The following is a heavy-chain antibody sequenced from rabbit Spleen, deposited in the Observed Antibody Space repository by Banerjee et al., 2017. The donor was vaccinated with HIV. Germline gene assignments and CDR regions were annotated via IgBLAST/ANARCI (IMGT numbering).Heavy chain of an antibody. J-gene: IGHJ3*01. CDR2: INAVTGRA. CDR3: ARDLVGVIGWNFSL. D-gene: IGHD1-1*01. Sequence: QEQLVESGGGLVQPEGSLKLSCTASGFSFSDKAVMCWVRQAPGKGLEWIACINAVTGRAVYASWAKGRFTISRTSSTTVTLRMTSLTAADTATYFCARDLVGVIGWNFSLWGQGTLVTVS. CDR1: GFSFSDKAV. V-gene: IGHV1S45*01.